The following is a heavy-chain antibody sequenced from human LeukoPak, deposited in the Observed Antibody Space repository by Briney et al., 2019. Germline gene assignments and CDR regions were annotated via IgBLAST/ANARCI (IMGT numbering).Heavy chain of an antibody. Sequence: ASVKVSCKASGYTFTSYYMHWVRQAPGQGLEWMGIINPSGGSTSYAQKFQGRVTMTRDMSTSTDYMELSSLRSEDTAVYYCARDNSVEDTAWWFDPWGQGALVTVSS. CDR2: INPSGGST. CDR1: GYTFTSYY. V-gene: IGHV1-46*01. J-gene: IGHJ5*02. D-gene: IGHD4-23*01. CDR3: ARDNSVEDTAWWFDP.